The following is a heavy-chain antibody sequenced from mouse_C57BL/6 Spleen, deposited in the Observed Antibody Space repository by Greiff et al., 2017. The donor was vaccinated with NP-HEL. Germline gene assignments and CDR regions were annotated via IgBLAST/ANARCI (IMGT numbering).Heavy chain of an antibody. CDR2: ISDGGSYT. Sequence: EVKLVESGGGLVKPGGSLKLSCAASGFTFSSYAMSWVRQTPEKRLEWVATISDGGSYTYYPDNVKGRFTVSRDNAKNNLYLQMSHLKSEDTAMYYCARDGYGSSYRAMDYWGQGTSVTVSS. V-gene: IGHV5-4*01. CDR3: ARDGYGSSYRAMDY. J-gene: IGHJ4*01. D-gene: IGHD1-1*01. CDR1: GFTFSSYA.